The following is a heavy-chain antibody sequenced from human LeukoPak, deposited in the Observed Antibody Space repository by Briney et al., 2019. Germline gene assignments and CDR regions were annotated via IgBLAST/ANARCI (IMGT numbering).Heavy chain of an antibody. CDR3: VGNYYDSSGLDY. V-gene: IGHV3-21*01. D-gene: IGHD3-22*01. J-gene: IGHJ4*02. Sequence: GGSLSLSCAASGFTFSTYSMNWVGQAPGKGLECVSSISSSGAYIYYADSVKGRFTISRDNAKKSLYLQMNSLRAEDTAIYYCVGNYYDSSGLDYWGQGTLVTVSS. CDR1: GFTFSTYS. CDR2: ISSSGAYI.